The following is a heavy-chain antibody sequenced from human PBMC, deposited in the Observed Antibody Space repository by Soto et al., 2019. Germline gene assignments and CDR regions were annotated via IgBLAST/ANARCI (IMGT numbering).Heavy chain of an antibody. CDR1: GFTFSSYA. CDR2: ISGSGGST. D-gene: IGHD2-2*01. J-gene: IGHJ4*02. Sequence: GGSLRLSCVASGFTFSSYAMSWVRQAPGKGLEWVSIISGSGGSTYYADSVKGRFTISRDNSNNTLYLEMNTLRAEEAAVYHCAKASSSSTSYNYFDYWGQGALVTVSS. CDR3: AKASSSSTSYNYFDY. V-gene: IGHV3-23*01.